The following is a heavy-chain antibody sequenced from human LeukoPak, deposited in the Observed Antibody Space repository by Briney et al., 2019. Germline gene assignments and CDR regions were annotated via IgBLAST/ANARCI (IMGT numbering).Heavy chain of an antibody. CDR2: IYYSGST. Sequence: SETLSLTCTVSGGSISSYYWSWIRQPPGKGLEWIGYIYYSGSTNYNPSLKSRVTISVDTSKNQFSLKLSSVTAADTAVYYCARGAHYGDYARYYFDYWGQGTLVTVSS. D-gene: IGHD4-17*01. CDR3: ARGAHYGDYARYYFDY. CDR1: GGSISSYY. V-gene: IGHV4-59*12. J-gene: IGHJ4*02.